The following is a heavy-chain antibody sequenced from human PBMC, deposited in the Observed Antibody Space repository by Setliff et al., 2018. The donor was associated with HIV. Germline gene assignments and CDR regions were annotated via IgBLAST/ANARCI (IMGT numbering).Heavy chain of an antibody. CDR1: GFTFSDYY. CDR2: ISTSSATK. D-gene: IGHD2-2*01. CDR3: ARAALRYCTSTSCPRVDAFDY. J-gene: IGHJ4*02. Sequence: PGGSLRLSCVASGFTFSDYYMIWIRQAPGQGLEWVSYISTSSATKYYADSVKGRFTISRDNAKNSLYLQMNSVRADDTAVYYCARAALRYCTSTSCPRVDAFDYWGQGTLVTVSS. V-gene: IGHV3-11*01.